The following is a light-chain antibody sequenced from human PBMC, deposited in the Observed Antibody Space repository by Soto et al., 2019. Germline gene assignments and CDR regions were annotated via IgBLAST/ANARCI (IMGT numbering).Light chain of an antibody. V-gene: IGLV2-14*02. CDR3: SSYTSSSTQV. CDR2: EGS. Sequence: QSVLTQPASVSGSPGQSITISCTGTSSDVGSYNLVSWYQQHPGTAPKLMIYEGSKWPSGVSNRFSGSKSGDTASLTISGLQAEDEADYYCSSYTSSSTQVFGTGTKVTVL. CDR1: SSDVGSYNL. J-gene: IGLJ1*01.